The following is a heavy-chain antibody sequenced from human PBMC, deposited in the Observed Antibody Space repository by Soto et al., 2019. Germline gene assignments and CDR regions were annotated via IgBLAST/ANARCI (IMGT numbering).Heavy chain of an antibody. CDR3: ASLAWDDSSGYYYAQYYFDY. J-gene: IGHJ4*02. Sequence: SETLSLTCTVSGGSISSSSYYWGWIRQPPGKGLEWIGSIYYSGSTYYNPSLKSRVTISVDTSKNQFSLKLSSVTAADTAVYYCASLAWDDSSGYYYAQYYFDYWGQGTLVTVSS. CDR1: GGSISSSSYY. D-gene: IGHD3-22*01. V-gene: IGHV4-39*01. CDR2: IYYSGST.